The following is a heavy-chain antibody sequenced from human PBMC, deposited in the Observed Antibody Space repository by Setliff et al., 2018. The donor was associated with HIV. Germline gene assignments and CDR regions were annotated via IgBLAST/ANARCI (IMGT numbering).Heavy chain of an antibody. CDR2: INPSGGST. CDR1: GYSFTSYY. CDR3: ARGYPSSPYYYYMDV. V-gene: IGHV1-46*01. D-gene: IGHD5-12*01. Sequence: ASVKVSCKASGYSFTSYYIHWVRQAPGQGLEWMGIINPSGGSTSYAQKFQGRVTMTRDTSTSTVYMELSSLRSEGTAVYNCARGYPSSPYYYYMDVWGKGTTVTVSS. J-gene: IGHJ6*03.